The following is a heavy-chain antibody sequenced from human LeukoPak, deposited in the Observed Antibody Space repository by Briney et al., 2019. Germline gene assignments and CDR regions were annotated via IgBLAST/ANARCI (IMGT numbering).Heavy chain of an antibody. D-gene: IGHD6-13*01. Sequence: ASVKVSCKASGYTFTSNNINWVRQAPGQGLEWMGWISAYNGNTNYAQKLQGRVTMTTDTSTSTAYMELRSLRSDDTAVYYCARGEQQLEYYYYYMDVWGKGTTVTVSS. V-gene: IGHV1-18*01. J-gene: IGHJ6*03. CDR2: ISAYNGNT. CDR3: ARGEQQLEYYYYYMDV. CDR1: GYTFTSNN.